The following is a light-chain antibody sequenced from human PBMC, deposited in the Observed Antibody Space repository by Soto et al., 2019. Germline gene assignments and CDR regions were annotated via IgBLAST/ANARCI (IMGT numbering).Light chain of an antibody. Sequence: QSVRTQPASVSGSPGQSVTISCTGTSSDVGGYNYVSWYQQHPGKAPKLMIYEVSKRPSGVPDRFSGSKSGNTASLTVSGLQAEDEADYYCSSYAGSNHYVFGTG. V-gene: IGLV2-8*01. J-gene: IGLJ1*01. CDR1: SSDVGGYNY. CDR2: EVS. CDR3: SSYAGSNHYV.